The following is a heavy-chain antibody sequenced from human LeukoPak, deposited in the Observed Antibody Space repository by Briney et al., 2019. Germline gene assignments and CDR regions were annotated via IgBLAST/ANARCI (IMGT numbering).Heavy chain of an antibody. Sequence: GESLKISCKGSGYSFTSYWIGWVRQMPGKGLEWTGIIYPGDSDTRYSPSFQGQVTISADKSISTAYLQWSSLKASDTAMYYCARSGYYYGSGSYYEGDYYYYMDVWGKGTTVTISS. CDR1: GYSFTSYW. V-gene: IGHV5-51*01. CDR2: IYPGDSDT. CDR3: ARSGYYYGSGSYYEGDYYYYMDV. J-gene: IGHJ6*03. D-gene: IGHD3-10*01.